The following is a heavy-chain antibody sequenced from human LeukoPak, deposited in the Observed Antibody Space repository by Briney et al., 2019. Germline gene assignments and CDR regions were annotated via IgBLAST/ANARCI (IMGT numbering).Heavy chain of an antibody. Sequence: PAETLSRTCTVAGGSISGHYWTWFRRPPGEGLEWIGQIHYSGKADYNPSLRSRITISVDTSKNQMSLKVTSVTAADTAVYYCARLGVAYVMDVWGQGTTVTVS. J-gene: IGHJ6*02. V-gene: IGHV4-59*11. CDR1: GGSISGHY. D-gene: IGHD3-16*01. CDR2: IHYSGKA. CDR3: ARLGVAYVMDV.